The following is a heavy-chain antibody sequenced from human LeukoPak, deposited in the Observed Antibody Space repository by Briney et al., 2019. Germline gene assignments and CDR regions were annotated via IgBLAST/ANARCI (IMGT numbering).Heavy chain of an antibody. CDR2: INPSGGST. CDR1: GYTFTSYY. J-gene: IGHJ3*02. D-gene: IGHD2-2*01. CDR3: SSGGYCSSTSCYGFAFDI. V-gene: IGHV1-46*03. Sequence: GASVKVSCKASGYTFTSYYMHWVRQAPGQGLEWMGIINPSGGSTSYAQKSQGRVTMTRDTSTSTVYMELSSLRSEDTAVYYCSSGGYCSSTSCYGFAFDIWGQGTMVTVSS.